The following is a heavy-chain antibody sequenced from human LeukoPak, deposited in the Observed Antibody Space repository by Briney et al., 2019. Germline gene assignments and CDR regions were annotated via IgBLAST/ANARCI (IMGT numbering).Heavy chain of an antibody. D-gene: IGHD3-3*01. V-gene: IGHV4-31*03. CDR3: ARDMLRSGYFDY. CDR1: GGSISSGGYY. CDR2: IYYSGST. Sequence: PSETLSLTCTVSGGSISSGGYYWRWIRQHPGTGLEWIGYIYYSGSTYYSPSLKSRVTISVDTSKNQFSLKLSSVTAADTAVYYCARDMLRSGYFDYWGQGTLVTVSS. J-gene: IGHJ4*02.